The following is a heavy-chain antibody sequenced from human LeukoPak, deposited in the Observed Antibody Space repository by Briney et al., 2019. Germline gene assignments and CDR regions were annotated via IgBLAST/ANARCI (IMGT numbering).Heavy chain of an antibody. CDR2: ISGYNGDT. CDR3: ARLEGSRNWGFDY. D-gene: IGHD3-10*01. V-gene: IGHV1-18*01. J-gene: IGHJ4*02. Sequence: GASVNVSCKASGYSFTNYGICWGRHGPGQGLEWMGWISGYNGDTKYAQAAQSRGTLTTDTSTSTAYVEMRNLRSDDTAMYYCARLEGSRNWGFDYWGQGTLVTVSS. CDR1: GYSFTNYG.